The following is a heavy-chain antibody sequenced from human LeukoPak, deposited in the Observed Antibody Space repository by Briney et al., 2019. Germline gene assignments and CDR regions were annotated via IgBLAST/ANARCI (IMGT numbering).Heavy chain of an antibody. J-gene: IGHJ4*02. D-gene: IGHD6-13*01. CDR2: ISYDGLNE. Sequence: AGSLRLSCAASGFAFSSYAMHWFHQAPGKELKWVTVISYDGLNEYYADSVKGRFTISRDNSKNTLYLQMNSLRAEDTAVYYCARGGYSTTWYMNFDYWGQGTLVTVSS. CDR3: ARGGYSTTWYMNFDY. V-gene: IGHV3-30*04. CDR1: GFAFSSYA.